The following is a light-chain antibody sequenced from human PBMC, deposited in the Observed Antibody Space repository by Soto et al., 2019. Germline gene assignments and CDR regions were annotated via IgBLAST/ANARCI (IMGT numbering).Light chain of an antibody. CDR3: ASWDGRLKGYV. V-gene: IGLV1-44*01. J-gene: IGLJ1*01. Sequence: QSALTQPPSVSGTPGQRVIISCSGSRSNIGSNSVNWYQQLPGTAPKLLIYINDQRPSGVPDRFSGSTSGTSVSLAISGLQSEDEADYYCASWDGRLKGYVFGTGTKAHRP. CDR1: RSNIGSNS. CDR2: IND.